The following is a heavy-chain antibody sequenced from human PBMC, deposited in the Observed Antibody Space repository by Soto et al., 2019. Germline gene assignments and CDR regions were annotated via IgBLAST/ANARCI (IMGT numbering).Heavy chain of an antibody. J-gene: IGHJ3*02. CDR3: SRDRTYYYGSGSYYNPSFDI. V-gene: IGHV3-48*02. Sequence: PGGSLRLSCAASGFTFSSYSMNWVRQAPGKGLEWVSYISSSSSTIYYADSEKGRFTISRDNAKNSLYLQMNSLRDEDTAVYYCSRDRTYYYGSGSYYNPSFDIWGQGTMVTVSS. D-gene: IGHD3-10*01. CDR2: ISSSSSTI. CDR1: GFTFSSYS.